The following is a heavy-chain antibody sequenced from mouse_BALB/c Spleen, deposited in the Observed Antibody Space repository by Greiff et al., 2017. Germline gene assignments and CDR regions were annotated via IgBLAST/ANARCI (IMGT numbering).Heavy chain of an antibody. CDR1: GYSFTSYY. Sequence: EVQLQQSGPELMKPGASVKISCKASGYSFTSYYMHWVKQSHGKSLEWIGYIDPFNGGTSYNQKFKGKATLTVDKSSSTAYMHLSSLTSEDSAVYYCARWGMITTSTAMDYWGQGTSVTVSS. D-gene: IGHD2-4*01. J-gene: IGHJ4*01. V-gene: IGHV1S135*01. CDR3: ARWGMITTSTAMDY. CDR2: IDPFNGGT.